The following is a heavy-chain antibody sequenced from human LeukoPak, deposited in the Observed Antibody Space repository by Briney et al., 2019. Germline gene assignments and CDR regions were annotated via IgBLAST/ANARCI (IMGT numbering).Heavy chain of an antibody. CDR1: GGSFSGYY. Sequence: SETLSLTCAVYGGSFSGYYWSWIRQPPGKGLEWLGEINHSGSTNYNPSLKSRVTISVDTSKNQFSLKLSSVTAADTAVYYCARRPYSIIAARLNYYYMDVWGKGTTVTVCS. D-gene: IGHD6-6*01. CDR3: ARRPYSIIAARLNYYYMDV. J-gene: IGHJ6*03. V-gene: IGHV4-34*01. CDR2: INHSGST.